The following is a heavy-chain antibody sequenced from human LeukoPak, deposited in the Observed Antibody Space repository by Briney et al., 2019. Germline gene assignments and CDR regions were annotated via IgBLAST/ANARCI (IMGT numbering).Heavy chain of an antibody. V-gene: IGHV1-18*01. CDR1: GYTFSTYR. Sequence: ASVKVSCKASGYTFSTYRIIWVRQAPGQGLEWMGWISVYNGNTNYAQKLQGRVTMTTDTSTSTAYMELRSLRSDDTALYYCARGRSGWSFDYWGQGTLVTVSS. CDR2: ISVYNGNT. CDR3: ARGRSGWSFDY. D-gene: IGHD6-13*01. J-gene: IGHJ4*02.